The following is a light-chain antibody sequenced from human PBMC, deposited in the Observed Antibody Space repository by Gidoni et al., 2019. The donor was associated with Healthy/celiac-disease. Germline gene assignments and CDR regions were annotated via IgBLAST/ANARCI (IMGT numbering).Light chain of an antibody. V-gene: IGKV1-39*01. CDR2: AAS. Sequence: DIQITHSPPCLSASVGDRVTIPRCASQSISSYLNWYQQKPGKATKLLISAASSLQSGVPSRFSGSGSGTDFTLTISSLQPEDFATYYCQQSYSTPFTFGPGTKVEIK. CDR3: QQSYSTPFT. J-gene: IGKJ3*01. CDR1: QSISSY.